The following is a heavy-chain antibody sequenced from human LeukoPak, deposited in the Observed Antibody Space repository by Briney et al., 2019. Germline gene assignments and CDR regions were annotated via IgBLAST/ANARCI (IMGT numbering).Heavy chain of an antibody. D-gene: IGHD3-10*01. Sequence: PGGSLRLSCAASGFTFSSYGMSWVRQAPGKGLEWVSAISGSGGSTYYADSVKGRFTISRDNSKNTLYLQMNSLRAEDTAVYYCAKKFGNPHVVGHYGSGSYYSAYFDYWGQGTLVTVSS. V-gene: IGHV3-23*01. CDR2: ISGSGGST. CDR1: GFTFSSYG. CDR3: AKKFGNPHVVGHYGSGSYYSAYFDY. J-gene: IGHJ4*02.